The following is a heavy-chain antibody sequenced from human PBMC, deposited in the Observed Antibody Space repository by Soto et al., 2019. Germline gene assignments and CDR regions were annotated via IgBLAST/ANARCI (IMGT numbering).Heavy chain of an antibody. CDR1: GYTFTGYY. CDR3: ARALHVWGSYRLAY. CDR2: INPNSGGT. J-gene: IGHJ4*02. Sequence: ASVKVSCKASGYTFTGYYMHWVRQAPGQGLEWMGWINPNSGGTNYAQKFQGRVTMTRDTSISTAYMELSRLRSDDTAVYYCARALHVWGSYRLAYWSQGTLVTVSS. V-gene: IGHV1-2*02. D-gene: IGHD3-16*02.